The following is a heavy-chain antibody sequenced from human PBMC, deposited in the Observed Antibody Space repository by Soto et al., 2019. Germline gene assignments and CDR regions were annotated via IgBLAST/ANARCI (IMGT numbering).Heavy chain of an antibody. V-gene: IGHV4-31*03. Sequence: QVQLQESGPGLVKPSQTLSLTCTVSGGSISSGGYYWSWIRQHPGKGLEWIGYIYYSGSTYYNPSLKRRVTISVDTSKNQFSLKLSSVTAADTAVYYCARAVGILTGYYNWWFDPWGQGTLVTVSS. CDR3: ARAVGILTGYYNWWFDP. CDR1: GGSISSGGYY. CDR2: IYYSGST. D-gene: IGHD3-9*01. J-gene: IGHJ5*02.